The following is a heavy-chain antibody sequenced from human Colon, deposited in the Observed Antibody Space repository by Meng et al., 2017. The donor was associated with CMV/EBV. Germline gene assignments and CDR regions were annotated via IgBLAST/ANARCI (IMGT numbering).Heavy chain of an antibody. CDR2: INHSGST. D-gene: IGHD2-2*01. Sequence: GSLRLSCAVYGGSFSGYYWSWIRQPPGKGLEWIGEINHSGSTNYNPSLKSRITISVDTSKNQFSLKLSSVTAADTAVYYCAAQRNLSSPTWGQGTLVTVSS. CDR3: AAQRNLSSPT. V-gene: IGHV4-34*01. CDR1: GGSFSGYY. J-gene: IGHJ5*02.